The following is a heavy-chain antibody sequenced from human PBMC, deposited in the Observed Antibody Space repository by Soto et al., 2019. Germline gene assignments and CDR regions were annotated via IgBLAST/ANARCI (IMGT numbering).Heavy chain of an antibody. CDR1: GFIFSDYY. J-gene: IGHJ6*03. V-gene: IGHV3-11*01. D-gene: IGHD3-10*01. CDR3: ARTVVRGVMTLQHYCYMDV. CDR2: ISSSGSTI. Sequence: QVQLVESGGGLVKPGGSLRLSCAASGFIFSDYYMSWIRQAPGKGLEWVSYISSSGSTIYYADSVKGRFTISRDNAKNSLYLQMNSLRAEDTAVYYCARTVVRGVMTLQHYCYMDVWGKGTTVTVSS.